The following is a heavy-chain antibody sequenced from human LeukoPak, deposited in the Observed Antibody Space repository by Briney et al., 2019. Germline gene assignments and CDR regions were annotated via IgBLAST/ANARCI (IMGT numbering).Heavy chain of an antibody. J-gene: IGHJ5*02. V-gene: IGHV4-39*01. CDR2: IYYSGST. Sequence: PSETLSLTCAVSGASISSSRYYWGWIRQPPGKGLEWIGSIYYSGSTYYNPSLKSRVTISVDTSKNQFSLKLSSVTAADTAVYYCARLRGSGHNWLDPWGQGTLVTVSS. CDR1: GASISSSRYY. CDR3: ARLRGSGHNWLDP. D-gene: IGHD3-10*01.